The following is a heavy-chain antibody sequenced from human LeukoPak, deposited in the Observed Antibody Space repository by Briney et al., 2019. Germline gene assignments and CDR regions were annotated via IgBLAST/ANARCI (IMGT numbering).Heavy chain of an antibody. V-gene: IGHV1-2*02. J-gene: IGHJ5*02. CDR1: GYSFTDYY. Sequence: ASVKVSCKASGYSFTDYYIHWARQAPGQGLEWMGWTNPKGGGINYAPEFQGRVTMTRDTSITTAYMELSSLRSDDTAMYYCARDTCDGGDCFNWFDPRGQGTLVTVSS. CDR3: ARDTCDGGDCFNWFDP. D-gene: IGHD2-21*02. CDR2: TNPKGGGI.